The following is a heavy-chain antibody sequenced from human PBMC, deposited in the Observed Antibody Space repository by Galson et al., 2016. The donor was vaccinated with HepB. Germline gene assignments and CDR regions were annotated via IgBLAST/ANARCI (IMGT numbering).Heavy chain of an antibody. CDR3: AKSRGTRGYYYAMDV. CDR1: GFSIGSHG. D-gene: IGHD3-16*01. CDR2: IWYDGVNK. V-gene: IGHV3-33*06. J-gene: IGHJ6*02. Sequence: SLRLSCAASGFSIGSHGMHWVRQAPGKGLEWVGIIWYDGVNKYADSGKGRFTISRDNPRDTVFLQMTSLRDEDTAVYYCAKSRGTRGYYYAMDVWGQGTTVTVSS.